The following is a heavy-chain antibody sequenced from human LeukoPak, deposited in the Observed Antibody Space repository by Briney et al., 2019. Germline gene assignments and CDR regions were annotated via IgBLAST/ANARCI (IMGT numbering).Heavy chain of an antibody. CDR1: GGSFSGYY. J-gene: IGHJ4*02. Sequence: SETLSLTCAVYGGSFSGYYWSWIRQPPGKGLEWIGYIYYSGSTNYNPSLKSRVTISVDTSKNQFSLKLSSVTAADTAIYYCARHGYCSGGSCYPTYFDYWGQGTLVTVSS. D-gene: IGHD2-15*01. V-gene: IGHV4-59*08. CDR3: ARHGYCSGGSCYPTYFDY. CDR2: IYYSGST.